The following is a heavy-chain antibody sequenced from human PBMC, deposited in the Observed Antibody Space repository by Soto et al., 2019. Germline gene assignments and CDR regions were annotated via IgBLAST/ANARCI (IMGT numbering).Heavy chain of an antibody. D-gene: IGHD2-2*01. CDR2: MSTSSSNI. J-gene: IGHJ6*04. CDR3: ERETSTGNYDMDV. V-gene: IGHV3-48*01. CDR1: GFIFSYYG. Sequence: EVQLVESGGGLVQPGGSLRLSCAASGFIFSYYGMNLVRQSPGTGLEWVSYMSTSSSNIYYADSVKGRFTISRDNAKNSLSLQMHSLRAADTAFYYCERETSTGNYDMDVWGKGTTVTVSS.